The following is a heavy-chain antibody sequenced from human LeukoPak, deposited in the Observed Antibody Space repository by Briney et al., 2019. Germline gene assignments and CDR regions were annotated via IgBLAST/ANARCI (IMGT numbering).Heavy chain of an antibody. D-gene: IGHD6-13*01. CDR1: GFTFSSYW. J-gene: IGHJ4*02. CDR3: AKDNDIHSRYSSSWYALDY. V-gene: IGHV3-7*01. Sequence: PGGSLRLSCAASGFTFSSYWMSWVRQAPGKGLEWVANIKQDGSEKFYVDSVKGRFTISRDNAKNSLYLQMNSLRAEDTAVYYCAKDNDIHSRYSSSWYALDYWGQGTLVTVSS. CDR2: IKQDGSEK.